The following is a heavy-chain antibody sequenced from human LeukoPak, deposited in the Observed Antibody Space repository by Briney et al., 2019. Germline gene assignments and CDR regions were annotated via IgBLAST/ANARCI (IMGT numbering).Heavy chain of an antibody. CDR1: GFTFDDYA. CDR3: AKDRGASIVGAFDI. J-gene: IGHJ3*02. CDR2: ISWNSGSI. D-gene: IGHD2-15*01. Sequence: PGGSLRLSCAASGFTFDDYAMHWVRQAPGKGLEWVSGISWNSGSIGYADSVKGRFTISRDNAKNSLYLQMNSLRAEDTALYYCAKDRGASIVGAFDIWGQGTMVTVSS. V-gene: IGHV3-9*01.